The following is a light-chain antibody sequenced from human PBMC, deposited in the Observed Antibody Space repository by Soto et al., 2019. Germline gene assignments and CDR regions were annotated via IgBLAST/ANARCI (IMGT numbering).Light chain of an antibody. CDR3: QQRSNWPPIT. Sequence: EIVLTQSPATLSVSPGERATLFCRSSQSVSSNLAWHQQKPGQSPRLLIYDASNRASGVPPRFSGSGSGTDFTLSISSIEPEDFAVYYCQQRSNWPPITLGQGTRLEIK. J-gene: IGKJ5*01. V-gene: IGKV3-11*01. CDR1: QSVSSN. CDR2: DAS.